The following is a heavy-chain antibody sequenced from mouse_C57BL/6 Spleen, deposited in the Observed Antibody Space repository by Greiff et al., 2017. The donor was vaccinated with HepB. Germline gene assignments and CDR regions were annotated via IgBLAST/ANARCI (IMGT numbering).Heavy chain of an antibody. J-gene: IGHJ1*03. Sequence: EVQRVESGGGLVQPGGSLSLSCAASGFTFTDYYMSWVRQPPGKALEWLGFIRNKANGYTTEYSASVKGRFTISRDNSQSILYLQMNALRAEDSATYYCARSYGGYFDVWGTGTTVTVSS. V-gene: IGHV7-3*01. CDR1: GFTFTDYY. CDR3: ARSYGGYFDV. D-gene: IGHD1-2*01. CDR2: IRNKANGYTT.